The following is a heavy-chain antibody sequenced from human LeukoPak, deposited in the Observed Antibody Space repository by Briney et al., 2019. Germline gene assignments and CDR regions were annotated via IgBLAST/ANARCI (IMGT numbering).Heavy chain of an antibody. D-gene: IGHD3-10*01. Sequence: SETLSLTCTVSGASISSYYWSWLRQSPGKGLECIGHIHYTGSTNYNPSLKSRVTISVETSKNQFSLKLKSVTAADTAVYYCARGGYYGSGNDFRFDPWGQGTLVTVSS. CDR2: IHYTGST. V-gene: IGHV4-59*01. CDR1: GASISSYY. CDR3: ARGGYYGSGNDFRFDP. J-gene: IGHJ5*02.